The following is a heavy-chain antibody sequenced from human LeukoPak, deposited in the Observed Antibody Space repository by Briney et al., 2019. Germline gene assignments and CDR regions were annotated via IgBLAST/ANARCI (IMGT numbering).Heavy chain of an antibody. V-gene: IGHV3-23*01. CDR2: ISGSGGST. J-gene: IGHJ4*02. D-gene: IGHD4-11*01. Sequence: GGSLRLSCAASGFTFSSYVMSWVRQAPGKGLEWVSAISGSGGSTYYADSVKGRFTISRDNSKNTLYLQMNSLRAEDTAVYYCARSRQMTTVDYWGQGTLVTVSS. CDR1: GFTFSSYV. CDR3: ARSRQMTTVDY.